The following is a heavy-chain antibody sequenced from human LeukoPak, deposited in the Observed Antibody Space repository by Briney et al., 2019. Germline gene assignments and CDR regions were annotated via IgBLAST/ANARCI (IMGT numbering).Heavy chain of an antibody. CDR1: GFTFSDYY. Sequence: PGGSLRLSCAASGFTFSDYYMSWIRQAPGKGLEWVSYISSSGSTIYYADSVKGRFTISRDNSKNTLYLQMDSLRAEDTAIYYCARDERMVRGLITSIRYYFDYWGQGTLVTVSS. V-gene: IGHV3-11*04. J-gene: IGHJ4*02. CDR3: ARDERMVRGLITSIRYYFDY. CDR2: ISSSGSTI. D-gene: IGHD3-10*01.